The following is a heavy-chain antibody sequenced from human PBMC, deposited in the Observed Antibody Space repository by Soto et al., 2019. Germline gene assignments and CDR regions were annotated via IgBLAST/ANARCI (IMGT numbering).Heavy chain of an antibody. CDR2: SFSGGAA. J-gene: IGHJ4*02. D-gene: IGHD3-10*01. V-gene: IGHV3-53*01. CDR1: GFTVSTGH. Sequence: EVQLVESGGGLIQPGGSLRLSCVASGFTVSTGHMIWVRQAPGKGLELLSISFSGGAAYYAASVEGRFSVSRDNSKNTLYLQMNSLRVEDTAVYYCARSAFGDWGQGTLVTVSS. CDR3: ARSAFGD.